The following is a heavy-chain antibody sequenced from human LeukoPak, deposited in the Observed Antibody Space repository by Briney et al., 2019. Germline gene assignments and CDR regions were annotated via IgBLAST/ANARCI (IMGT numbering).Heavy chain of an antibody. D-gene: IGHD3-16*02. CDR3: ARDIGRYYYYGMDV. CDR1: GFTFSSYG. V-gene: IGHV3-33*01. J-gene: IGHJ6*02. CDR2: IWYDGSNI. Sequence: GGSLRLSCAASGFTFSSYGMHWVRQAPGKGLEWVAVIWYDGSNIYYADSVKGRFTISRDNSKNTLYLQMNSLRAEDTAVYYCARDIGRYYYYGMDVWGQGTTVTVSS.